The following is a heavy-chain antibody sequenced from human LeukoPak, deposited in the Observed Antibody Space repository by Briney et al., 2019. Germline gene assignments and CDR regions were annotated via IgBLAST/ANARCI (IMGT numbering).Heavy chain of an antibody. Sequence: GRSLRLSCAASGFTFSSYGVHWVRQAPGKGLEWVAVISYDGSNKYYADSVKGRFTISRDNSKNTLYLQMNSLRAEDTAVYYCANLISLEDYYYGMDVWGQGTTVTVSS. CDR1: GFTFSSYG. CDR3: ANLISLEDYYYGMDV. D-gene: IGHD1-1*01. V-gene: IGHV3-30*18. CDR2: ISYDGSNK. J-gene: IGHJ6*02.